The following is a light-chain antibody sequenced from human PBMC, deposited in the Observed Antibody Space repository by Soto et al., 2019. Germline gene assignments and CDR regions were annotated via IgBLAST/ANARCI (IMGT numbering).Light chain of an antibody. Sequence: EIVLTQSPATLSLSPGERATLSCRASQSVSTYLAWYQQKRGQAPRLLIYDASNRATGTPVRFSGSGSGTDFTLTISRLEPEDFAVYYCQQYDSSPRTFGQGTKVDIK. J-gene: IGKJ1*01. V-gene: IGKV3-20*01. CDR3: QQYDSSPRT. CDR1: QSVSTY. CDR2: DAS.